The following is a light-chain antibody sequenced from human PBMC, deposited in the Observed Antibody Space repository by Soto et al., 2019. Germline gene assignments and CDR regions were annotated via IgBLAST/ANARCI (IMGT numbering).Light chain of an antibody. CDR1: GSNIGSNT. CDR2: TNN. Sequence: QSFLTQPPSASGTPVQRITISCSGSGSNIGSNTVTWYQQLPRTAPKLLIYTNNQRPSGVPDRFSCSRSGTSASLAIIGLQYGDEDDYYCATWDDRLXGYVVGTWTKVXV. V-gene: IGLV1-44*01. CDR3: ATWDDRLXGYV. J-gene: IGLJ1*01.